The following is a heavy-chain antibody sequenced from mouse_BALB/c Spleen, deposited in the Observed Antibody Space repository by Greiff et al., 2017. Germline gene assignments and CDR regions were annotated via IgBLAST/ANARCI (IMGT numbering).Heavy chain of an antibody. V-gene: IGHV5-17*02. CDR2: ISSGSSTI. J-gene: IGHJ2*01. CDR1: GFTFSSFG. D-gene: IGHD1-2*01. CDR3: ARRPYGYYFDY. Sequence: EVKLMESGGGLVQPGGSRKLSCAASGFTFSSFGMHWVRQAPEKGLEWVAYISSGSSTIYYADTVKGRFTISRDNPKNTLFLQMTSLRSEDTAMYYCARRPYGYYFDYWGQGTTLTVSS.